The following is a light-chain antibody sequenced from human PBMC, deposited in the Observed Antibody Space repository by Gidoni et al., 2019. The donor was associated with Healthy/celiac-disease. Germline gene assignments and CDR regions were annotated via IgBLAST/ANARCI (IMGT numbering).Light chain of an antibody. V-gene: IGKV3-15*01. CDR2: GAS. J-gene: IGKJ2*01. Sequence: EIVMTQSPATLSVSPGERATLSCRPSQSVSSNLAWYQQKPGQAPRLLIYGASTRATGIPARFSGSGSGTEFTLTISSLQSEDFAVYYCQQYNNWPLYTCGQGTKLEIK. CDR1: QSVSSN. CDR3: QQYNNWPLYT.